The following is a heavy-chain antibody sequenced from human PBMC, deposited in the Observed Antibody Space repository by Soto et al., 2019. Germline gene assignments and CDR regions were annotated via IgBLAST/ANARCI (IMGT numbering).Heavy chain of an antibody. CDR3: ARDRANDYGDYSLGDY. D-gene: IGHD4-17*01. CDR1: GYTFTSYV. V-gene: IGHV1-18*01. Sequence: XXVKVSCKASGYTFTSYVISWVRQAPGQGLEWMGWISAYNGNTNYAQKLQGRVTMTTDTSTSTAYMELRSLRSDDTAVYYCARDRANDYGDYSLGDYWGQGTLVTVSS. J-gene: IGHJ4*02. CDR2: ISAYNGNT.